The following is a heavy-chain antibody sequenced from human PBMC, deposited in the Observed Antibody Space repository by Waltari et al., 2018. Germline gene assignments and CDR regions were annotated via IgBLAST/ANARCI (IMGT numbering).Heavy chain of an antibody. CDR2: ISGSGGRT. J-gene: IGHJ4*02. V-gene: IGHV3-23*01. Sequence: EVQLLESGGGLVQPGGSLRLSCAASGFTFSSYAMSWVRQAPGKGREWVSAISGSGGRTNDADSVKGRFTISRDNSKNTLYLQMNSLRAEDTAVYYCAKEPLVGVTPFFDYWGQGTLVTVSS. CDR3: AKEPLVGVTPFFDY. D-gene: IGHD1-26*01. CDR1: GFTFSSYA.